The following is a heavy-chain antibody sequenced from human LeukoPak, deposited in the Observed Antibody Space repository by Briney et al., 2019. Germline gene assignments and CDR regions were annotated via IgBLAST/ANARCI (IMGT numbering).Heavy chain of an antibody. D-gene: IGHD6-19*01. V-gene: IGHV3-7*03. CDR2: IKQDGSEK. CDR1: GFTFSSYW. J-gene: IGHJ6*02. CDR3: ARGQGSGWYFSYYYYGMDV. Sequence: GGSLRLSCAASGFTFSSYWMSWVRQAPGKGLEWVANIKQDGSEKYYVDSVKGRFTISRDNAKNSLYLQMNSLRAEDTAVYYCARGQGSGWYFSYYYYGMDVWGQGTTVTVSS.